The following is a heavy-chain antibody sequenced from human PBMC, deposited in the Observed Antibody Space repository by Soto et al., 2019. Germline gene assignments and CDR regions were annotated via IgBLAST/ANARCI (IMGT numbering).Heavy chain of an antibody. J-gene: IGHJ4*02. Sequence: GGSLRLSCAASGFTFTNYWIHWVRQVPWKGLVWVSRIDGVGTGTSYSDSVRGRFTISRDNAENTLYLQMNSLRAEDTAVYYCKTVFEYWGQGTPLPLSS. CDR1: GFTFTNYW. CDR3: KTVFEY. CDR2: IDGVGTGT. V-gene: IGHV3-74*01.